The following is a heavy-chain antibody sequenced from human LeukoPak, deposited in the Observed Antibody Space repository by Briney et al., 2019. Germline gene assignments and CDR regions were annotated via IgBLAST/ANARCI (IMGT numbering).Heavy chain of an antibody. Sequence: SETLSLTCAVYGGSFSGYYWSWIRQPPGKGLEWIGEINHGGSTNYNPSLKSRVTISVDTSKNQFSLKLSSVTAADTAVYYCARRVQSGSYNYWGQGTLVTVSS. D-gene: IGHD1-26*01. CDR2: INHGGST. CDR3: ARRVQSGSYNY. V-gene: IGHV4-34*01. CDR1: GGSFSGYY. J-gene: IGHJ4*02.